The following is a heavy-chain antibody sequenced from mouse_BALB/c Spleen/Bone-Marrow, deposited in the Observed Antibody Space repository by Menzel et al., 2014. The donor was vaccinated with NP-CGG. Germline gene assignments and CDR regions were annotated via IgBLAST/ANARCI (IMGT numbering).Heavy chain of an antibody. D-gene: IGHD2-4*01. CDR1: GFTFSSYS. V-gene: IGHV5-6-4*01. CDR3: SKDGGDDYSYYFDY. CDR2: ISSGGHDT. J-gene: IGHJ2*01. Sequence: VQLKESGGGLVKPGGSLKLSCAASGFTFSSYSMSCVRQTPEKRLGWVATISSGGHDTYYPESGKGRFTISRDNAKNTLYLQMRSLKSEDTAVYYCSKDGGDDYSYYFDYWGQGTTLTVSS.